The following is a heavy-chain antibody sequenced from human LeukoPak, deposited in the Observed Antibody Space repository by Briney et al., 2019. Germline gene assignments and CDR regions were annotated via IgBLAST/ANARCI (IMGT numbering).Heavy chain of an antibody. V-gene: IGHV3-33*01. D-gene: IGHD6-19*01. CDR2: IWYDGSNK. J-gene: IGHJ6*02. CDR3: AREIWSVAGRNGMDV. Sequence: PGGSLRLSCAASGFTFSSYGMHWVRQAPGKGLEWVAVIWYDGSNKYYADSVKGRFTISRDNSKNTLYLQMNSLRAEDTAVYYCAREIWSVAGRNGMDVWGQGTTVTVSS. CDR1: GFTFSSYG.